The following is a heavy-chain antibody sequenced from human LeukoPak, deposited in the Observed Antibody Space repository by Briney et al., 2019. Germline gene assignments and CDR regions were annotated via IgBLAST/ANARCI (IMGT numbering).Heavy chain of an antibody. CDR2: TNSDGSST. V-gene: IGHV3-74*01. J-gene: IGHJ4*02. CDR3: VRDMGYYDKV. CDR1: GFTFSTYW. D-gene: IGHD3-22*01. Sequence: GGSLRLSCAASGFTFSTYWMHWVRQAPGKGLVWVSRTNSDGSSTSYADSVKGRFTISRDNAKNTLYLQMNSLRAEDTAVYYYVRDMGYYDKVWGQGTLVTVSS.